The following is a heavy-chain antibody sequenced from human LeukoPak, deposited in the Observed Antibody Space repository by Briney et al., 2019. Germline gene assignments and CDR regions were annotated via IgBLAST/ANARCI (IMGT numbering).Heavy chain of an antibody. CDR3: SRALVFCSSPSALGPPFWSAP. J-gene: IGHJ5*02. CDR1: GGTFSSYA. D-gene: IGHD2-2*01. CDR2: IIPIFGTA. V-gene: IGHV1-69*13. Sequence: ASVKVSCKASGGTFSSYAISWVRQAPGQGLEWMGGIIPIFGTANYAQKFQGRVTITADESTSTAYMELSSLRSEDTAVYYCSRALVFCSSPSALGPPFWSAPWGKEPLVPVP.